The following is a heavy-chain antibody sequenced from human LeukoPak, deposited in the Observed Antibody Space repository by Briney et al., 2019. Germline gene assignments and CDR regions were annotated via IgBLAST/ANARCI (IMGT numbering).Heavy chain of an antibody. D-gene: IGHD3-22*01. V-gene: IGHV4-59*01. CDR1: GGSFSGYY. J-gene: IGHJ2*01. CDR2: IYYSGST. Sequence: SETLSLTCAVYGGSFSGYYWSWIRQPPGKGLEWIGYIYYSGSTNYNPSLKSRVTISVDTSKNQFSLKLSSVTAADTAVYYCARDSGDSSGYYNYWYFDLWGRGTLVTVSS. CDR3: ARDSGDSSGYYNYWYFDL.